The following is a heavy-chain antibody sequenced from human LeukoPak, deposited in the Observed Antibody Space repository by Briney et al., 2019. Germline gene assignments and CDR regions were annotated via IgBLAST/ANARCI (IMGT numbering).Heavy chain of an antibody. V-gene: IGHV3-30*02. J-gene: IGHJ4*02. CDR3: AKDQPRAYFDS. D-gene: IGHD2-2*01. CDR2: VRSDGTTK. CDR1: GFTFSSYG. Sequence: GGSLRLSCAASGFTFSSYGMHWVRQAPGKGLEWVAFVRSDGTTKYYTDSVKGRFTISRDNSKNTMYLQMNSLRPEDTAVYYCAKDQPRAYFDSWGQGTLVTVSS.